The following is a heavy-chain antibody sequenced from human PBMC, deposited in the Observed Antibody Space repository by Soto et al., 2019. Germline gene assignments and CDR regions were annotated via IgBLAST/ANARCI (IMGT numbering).Heavy chain of an antibody. CDR3: AKAAPPSVNRGHLDY. J-gene: IGHJ4*02. D-gene: IGHD5-12*01. CDR1: GFSFSNYA. V-gene: IGHV3-23*01. Sequence: EVQLLESGGGLVQPGGSLRLSCAASGFSFSNYAMRWVRQAPGKGLDWVSGISGSGGSTYYADSVRGRFTISRDNSKNTMYLQMKGLRAEDTAVYYCAKAAPPSVNRGHLDYWGQGTLVTVSS. CDR2: ISGSGGST.